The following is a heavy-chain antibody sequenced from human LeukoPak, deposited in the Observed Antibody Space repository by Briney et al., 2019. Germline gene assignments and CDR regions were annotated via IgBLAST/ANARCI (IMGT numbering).Heavy chain of an antibody. J-gene: IGHJ4*02. CDR1: GFTFSTYG. Sequence: PGRSLRLSCAASGFTFSTYGMHWVRQAPGKGLEWVALISSDGSNKDYAASVKGRFTISRDNSKNTLYLQINSLRTEDTAVYYCARALGSSWDSSLDSWGQGTLVPVSS. CDR3: ARALGSSWDSSLDS. CDR2: ISSDGSNK. D-gene: IGHD6-13*01. V-gene: IGHV3-30*03.